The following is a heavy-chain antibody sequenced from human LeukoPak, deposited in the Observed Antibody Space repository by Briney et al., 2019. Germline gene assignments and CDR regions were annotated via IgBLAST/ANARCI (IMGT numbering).Heavy chain of an antibody. D-gene: IGHD6-19*01. CDR1: GGSISSGSYY. J-gene: IGHJ5*02. Sequence: SQTLSLTCTVSGGSISSGSYYWSWIRQPAGKGLEWIGRIYTSGSTNYNPSLKSRVTMSVDTSKNQFSLKLSSVTAADTAVYYCAREQGPTVAGSWFDPWGQGTLVTVSS. V-gene: IGHV4-61*02. CDR2: IYTSGST. CDR3: AREQGPTVAGSWFDP.